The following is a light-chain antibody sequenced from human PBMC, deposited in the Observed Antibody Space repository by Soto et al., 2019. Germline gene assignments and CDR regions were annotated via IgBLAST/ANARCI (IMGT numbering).Light chain of an antibody. Sequence: QSALTQPASVSGSPGQSITISCTGTSSDVGGYTYVSWYQQHPGKAPKLMIYEVSNRPSGVSNRFSGSKSGNTASLTISGLQAEDEADYYCSSYTSSSIAYVFGTGTKLTVL. CDR2: EVS. CDR1: SSDVGGYTY. CDR3: SSYTSSSIAYV. V-gene: IGLV2-14*01. J-gene: IGLJ1*01.